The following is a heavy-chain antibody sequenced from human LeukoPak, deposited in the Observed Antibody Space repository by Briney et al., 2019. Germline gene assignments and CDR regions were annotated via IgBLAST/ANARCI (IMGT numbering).Heavy chain of an antibody. J-gene: IGHJ4*02. CDR3: ARVSTYFGVVTDFDY. D-gene: IGHD3-3*01. Sequence: ASVKVSCKASGYTFTSYDINWVRQATGRGLEWMGWMNPNSGNTGYAQKFQGRVTMTRNTSISTAYMELSSLRSEDTAVYYCARVSTYFGVVTDFDYWGQGTLVTVSS. CDR1: GYTFTSYD. V-gene: IGHV1-8*01. CDR2: MNPNSGNT.